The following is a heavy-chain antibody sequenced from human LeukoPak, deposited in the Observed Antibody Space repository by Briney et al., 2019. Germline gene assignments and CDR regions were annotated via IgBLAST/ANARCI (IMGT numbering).Heavy chain of an antibody. CDR3: AKDRITMIVGPFDY. CDR2: ISYDGSNK. D-gene: IGHD3-22*01. J-gene: IGHJ4*02. V-gene: IGHV3-30*18. Sequence: PGGSLRLSCAASGFTFSSYGMHWVRQAPGKGLEWVAVISYDGSNKYYADSVRGRFTISRDNSKNTLYLQMNSLRAEDTAVYYCAKDRITMIVGPFDYWGQGTLVTVSS. CDR1: GFTFSSYG.